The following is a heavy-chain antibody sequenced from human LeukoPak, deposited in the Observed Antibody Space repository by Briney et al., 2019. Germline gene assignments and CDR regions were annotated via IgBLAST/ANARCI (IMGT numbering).Heavy chain of an antibody. J-gene: IGHJ4*02. V-gene: IGHV1-18*01. Sequence: ASVKVSCKASGHTFTCYGISWVRQAPGQGLEWMGWISAYNGNTNYAQKLQGRVTMTTDTSTSTAYMELRSLRSDDTAVYYCARDARIGDTAMVNWGQGTLVTVSS. D-gene: IGHD5-18*01. CDR1: GHTFTCYG. CDR3: ARDARIGDTAMVN. CDR2: ISAYNGNT.